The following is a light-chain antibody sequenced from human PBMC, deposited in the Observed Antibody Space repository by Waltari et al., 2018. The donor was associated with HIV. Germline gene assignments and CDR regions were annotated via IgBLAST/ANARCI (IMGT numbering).Light chain of an antibody. CDR3: CSYADNYPVV. CDR2: DVN. Sequence: QPALTQPRPGSGSPGQSVTFSCTGTSSDVGGYNYVPWYQHHPGKAPKFMIYDVNKRPSGVPDRFSGSKSGNTASLTISGLQAEDEADYYCCSYADNYPVVFGGGTKLTVL. J-gene: IGLJ2*01. V-gene: IGLV2-11*01. CDR1: SSDVGGYNY.